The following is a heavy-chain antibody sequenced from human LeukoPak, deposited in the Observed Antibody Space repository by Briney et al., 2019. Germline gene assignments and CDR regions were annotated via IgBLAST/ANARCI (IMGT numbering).Heavy chain of an antibody. CDR3: ARSETGYYPYLPFFDY. D-gene: IGHD3-9*01. CDR1: GYTFTSYG. CDR2: ISAYNGNT. Sequence: GSSVKVSCKASGYTFTSYGISWVRQAPGQGLEWMGWISAYNGNTNYAQNFQARVTMTTDTSTSTAYMELRSLRSDDTAMYYCARSETGYYPYLPFFDYWGQGTLVTVSS. J-gene: IGHJ4*02. V-gene: IGHV1-18*01.